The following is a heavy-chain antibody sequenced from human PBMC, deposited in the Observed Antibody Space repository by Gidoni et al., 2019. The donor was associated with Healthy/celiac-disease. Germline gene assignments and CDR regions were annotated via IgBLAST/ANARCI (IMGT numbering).Heavy chain of an antibody. D-gene: IGHD2-21*02. Sequence: EVQLVESGGGLIQPGGSLRLSCAASGFTVSSNYMSWVRQAPGKGLEWVSVIYSGGSTYYADSVKGRFTISRDNSKNTLYLQMNSLRAEDTAVYYCARDGGAYCGGDCYSSYYGMDVWGQGTTVTVSS. V-gene: IGHV3-53*01. CDR2: IYSGGST. CDR1: GFTVSSNY. CDR3: ARDGGAYCGGDCYSSYYGMDV. J-gene: IGHJ6*02.